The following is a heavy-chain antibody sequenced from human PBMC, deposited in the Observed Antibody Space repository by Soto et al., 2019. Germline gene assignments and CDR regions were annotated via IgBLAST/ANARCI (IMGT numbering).Heavy chain of an antibody. D-gene: IGHD5-12*01. CDR3: ARDIGSIRDIVDARGDYYGMDV. CDR1: GGTFSSYA. V-gene: IGHV1-69*13. CDR2: IIPIFGTA. J-gene: IGHJ6*02. Sequence: RASVKVSCKASGGTFSSYAISWVRQAPGQGLEWMGGIIPIFGTANYAQKFQGRVTITADESTSTAYMELSSLRSEDTAVYYCARDIGSIRDIVDARGDYYGMDVWGQGTTVTVSS.